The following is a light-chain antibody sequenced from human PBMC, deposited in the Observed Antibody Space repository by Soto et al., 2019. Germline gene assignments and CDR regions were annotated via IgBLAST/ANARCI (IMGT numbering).Light chain of an antibody. CDR1: SSNIGAGYD. CDR2: GNS. J-gene: IGLJ2*01. V-gene: IGLV1-40*01. Sequence: QSVLTQPPSVSGAPGQRVTISRTGSSSNIGAGYDVHWYQQLPGTAPKLLIYGNSNRPSGVPDRFSGSKSGTSASLAITWLQAEDEADYYCQSYDSSLSGSIFGGGTQLTVL. CDR3: QSYDSSLSGSI.